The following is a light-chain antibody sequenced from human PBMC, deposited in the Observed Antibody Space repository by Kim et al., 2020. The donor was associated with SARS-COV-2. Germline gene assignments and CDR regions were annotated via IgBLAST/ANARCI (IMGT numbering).Light chain of an antibody. V-gene: IGLV1-44*01. CDR2: RSN. J-gene: IGLJ3*02. CDR3: AAWDDSLNVWL. Sequence: QSVLTQPPSASGTPGQRVTISCSGSNSNIGTNTVNWYQQVPGTAPKLLIYRSNQRPSGVPDRFSGSRSATSASLAISGLQSEDEADYYCAAWDDSLNVWLLGGGTQLTVL. CDR1: NSNIGTNT.